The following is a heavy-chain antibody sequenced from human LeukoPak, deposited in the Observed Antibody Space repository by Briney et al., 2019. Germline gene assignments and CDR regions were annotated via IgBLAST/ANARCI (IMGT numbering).Heavy chain of an antibody. J-gene: IGHJ5*02. Sequence: ASVKVFSTASGYTFTAYYMHWVRHAPGQKVEGRGWINPKSGGTNYAQKCQGRVTTTRDTSIRTTYMELRRLRSDDTAVYYCAIRADGYGDYAAAGGNPFEPWGQGTLVTVSS. CDR2: INPKSGGT. V-gene: IGHV1-2*02. CDR3: AIRADGYGDYAAAGGNPFEP. CDR1: GYTFTAYY. D-gene: IGHD4-17*01.